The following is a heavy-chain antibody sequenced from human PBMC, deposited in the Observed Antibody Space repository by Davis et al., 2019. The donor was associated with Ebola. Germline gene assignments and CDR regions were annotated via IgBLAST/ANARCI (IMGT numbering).Heavy chain of an antibody. J-gene: IGHJ4*02. CDR1: GGSISSYY. Sequence: MPGGSLRLSCTVSGGSISSYYWSWIRQPPGKGLEWSGYIYYSGSTNYNHSLKSRVTISVDTSKNQFSLKLSSVTAADTAVYYCARHISLAAAGTGFDYWGQGTLVTVSS. CDR2: IYYSGST. D-gene: IGHD6-13*01. V-gene: IGHV4-59*08. CDR3: ARHISLAAAGTGFDY.